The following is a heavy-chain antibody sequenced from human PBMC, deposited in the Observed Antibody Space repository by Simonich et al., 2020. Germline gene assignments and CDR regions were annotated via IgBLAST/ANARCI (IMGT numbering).Heavy chain of an antibody. D-gene: IGHD6-13*01. Sequence: QVQLVQSGAEVKKPGASVKVSCKASGYTFTGYYMHWVRQAHGQGLEWMGWINPNSGGTNYAQKFQGRVTMTRDTSISTAYMELSRLRSDDTAVYYCARSHIAAAGTGYFQHWGQGTLVTVSS. CDR1: GYTFTGYY. CDR2: INPNSGGT. CDR3: ARSHIAAAGTGYFQH. V-gene: IGHV1-2*02. J-gene: IGHJ1*01.